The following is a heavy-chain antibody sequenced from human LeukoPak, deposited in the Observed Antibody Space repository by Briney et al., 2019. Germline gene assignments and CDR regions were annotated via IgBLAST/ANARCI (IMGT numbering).Heavy chain of an antibody. CDR1: GFTVSSNY. D-gene: IGHD3-22*01. CDR2: IYSGGST. CDR3: ATDYYDSSGYFDY. Sequence: GGSLRLPCAASGFTVSSNYMSWVRQAPGKGLEWVSVIYSGGSTYYADSVKGRFTISRDNSKNTLYLQTNSLRAEDTAVYYCATDYYDSSGYFDYWGQGTLVTVSS. J-gene: IGHJ4*02. V-gene: IGHV3-66*01.